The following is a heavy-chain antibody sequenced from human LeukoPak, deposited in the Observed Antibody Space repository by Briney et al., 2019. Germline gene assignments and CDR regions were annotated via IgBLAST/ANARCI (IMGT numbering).Heavy chain of an antibody. J-gene: IGHJ5*02. CDR1: GGSISSGSYY. V-gene: IGHV4-61*02. CDR2: IYTSGST. Sequence: SQTLSLTCTVSGGSISSGSYYWSWIRQPAGKGLEWIGRIYTSGSTNYNPSLKSRVTMSVDTSKNQFSLKLSSVTAADTAVYYCARGSRGSTSSPSDPWGQGTLVTVSS. D-gene: IGHD2-2*01. CDR3: ARGSRGSTSSPSDP.